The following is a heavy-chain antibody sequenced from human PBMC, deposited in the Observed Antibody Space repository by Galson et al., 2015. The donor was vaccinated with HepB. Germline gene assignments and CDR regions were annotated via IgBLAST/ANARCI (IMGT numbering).Heavy chain of an antibody. CDR1: GGTFSSYA. D-gene: IGHD4-23*01. Sequence: SVKVSCKASGGTFSSYAISWVRQAPGQGLEWMGRIIPNLGKANYAQKFQGRVTITADKSTSTAYMQLSSLRSEDTAVYYCASDYGGNSGPKWADAFDIWGQGTMVTVSS. CDR3: ASDYGGNSGPKWADAFDI. V-gene: IGHV1-69*04. CDR2: IIPNLGKA. J-gene: IGHJ3*02.